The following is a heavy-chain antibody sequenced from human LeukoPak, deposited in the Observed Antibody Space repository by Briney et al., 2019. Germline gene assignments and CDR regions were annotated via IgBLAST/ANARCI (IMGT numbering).Heavy chain of an antibody. Sequence: SVKVSCKASGGTFSSYAISWVRQAPGQGLEWMGGIIPIFGTANYAQKFQGRVTITADKSTSTAYMELSSLRSEDTAVYYCARGGFGSEPPYPLYYFDYWGQGTLVTVSS. CDR3: ARGGFGSEPPYPLYYFDY. D-gene: IGHD3-10*01. CDR1: GGTFSSYA. V-gene: IGHV1-69*06. CDR2: IIPIFGTA. J-gene: IGHJ4*02.